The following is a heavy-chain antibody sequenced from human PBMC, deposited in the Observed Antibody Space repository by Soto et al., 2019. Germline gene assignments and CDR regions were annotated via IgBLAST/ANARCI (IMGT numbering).Heavy chain of an antibody. V-gene: IGHV4-61*01. CDR1: GGSVSSGSYY. Sequence: SETLSLTCTVSGGSVSSGSYYWSWIRQPPGKGLEWIGYIYYSGSTNYNPSLKSRVTISVDTSKNQFSLKLSSVTAADTAVYYCARVRSYFEESREAYYFDYWGQGTLVTVSS. CDR2: IYYSGST. D-gene: IGHD1-26*01. J-gene: IGHJ4*02. CDR3: ARVRSYFEESREAYYFDY.